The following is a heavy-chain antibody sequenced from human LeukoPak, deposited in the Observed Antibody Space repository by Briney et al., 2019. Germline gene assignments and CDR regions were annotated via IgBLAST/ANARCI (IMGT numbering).Heavy chain of an antibody. D-gene: IGHD6-13*01. CDR1: GGSISSSSYY. J-gene: IGHJ4*02. CDR3: ARDRGSSSLGY. Sequence: SETLSLTCTVSGGSISSSSYYWGWIRQPPGKGLEWIGSIYYSGSTYYNPSLKSRVTISVDTSKNQFSLKLSSVTAADTAVYYCARDRGSSSLGYWGQGTLVTVSS. V-gene: IGHV4-39*02. CDR2: IYYSGST.